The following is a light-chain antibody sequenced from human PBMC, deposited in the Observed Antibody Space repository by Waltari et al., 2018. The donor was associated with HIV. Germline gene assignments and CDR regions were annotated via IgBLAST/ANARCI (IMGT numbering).Light chain of an antibody. CDR1: RTVLYNRNY. CDR3: QQYYTLRST. J-gene: IGKJ4*01. CDR2: WAS. Sequence: DIVMTQSPDSLAVSLGARATVTCTSSRTVLYNRNYLAWYQQKPGQAPKVFIYWASTRAFGVPDRFSGIGSGTDFSLTISRVQADDVAIYYCQQYYTLRSTFGGGTKIEI. V-gene: IGKV4-1*01.